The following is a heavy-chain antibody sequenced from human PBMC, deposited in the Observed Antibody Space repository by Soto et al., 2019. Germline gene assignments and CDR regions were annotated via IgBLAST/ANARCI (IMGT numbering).Heavy chain of an antibody. CDR1: GFSFDDYA. CDR2: ISWNSGSI. J-gene: IGHJ6*01. Sequence: HLGGSLRLSCAASGFSFDDYAMHWVRQAPGKGLEWVSGISWNSGSIGYADSVKGRFTISRDNAKNSLYLQMNSLRAEDTALYYCAKDMDYYGSGSYYNGYYYYGMDVWGQGTTVTVPS. V-gene: IGHV3-9*01. D-gene: IGHD3-10*01. CDR3: AKDMDYYGSGSYYNGYYYYGMDV.